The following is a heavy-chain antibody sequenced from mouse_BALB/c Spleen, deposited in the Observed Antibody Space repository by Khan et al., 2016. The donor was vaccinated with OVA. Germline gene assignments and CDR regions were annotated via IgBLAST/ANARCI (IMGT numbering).Heavy chain of an antibody. CDR2: INPSTDYT. Sequence: QIQLVQSGAELAKPGASVKMSCKASGYTFTSYWMHWVKQRPGQGLEWIGYINPSTDYTEYNQKFKDKATLTADKSSSTAYMQLNSLTSEDSAVYYCTNHGSSSSWFTYWGQGTLVTVSA. CDR1: GYTFTSYW. CDR3: TNHGSSSSWFTY. D-gene: IGHD1-1*01. V-gene: IGHV1-7*01. J-gene: IGHJ3*01.